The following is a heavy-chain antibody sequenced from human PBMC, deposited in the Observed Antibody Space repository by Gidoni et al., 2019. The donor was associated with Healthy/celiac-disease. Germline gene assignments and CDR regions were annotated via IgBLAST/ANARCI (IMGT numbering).Heavy chain of an antibody. J-gene: IGHJ4*02. Sequence: QVQLVQSGAEVKKPGSSVKVSCKASGCTFSSYTISWVRQAPGQGLEWMGRIIPILGIANYAQKFQGRVTITADKSTSTAYMELSSLRSEDTAVYYCASHHGSYRTRYYWGQGTLVTVSS. CDR2: IIPILGIA. D-gene: IGHD1-26*01. V-gene: IGHV1-69*02. CDR3: ASHHGSYRTRYY. CDR1: GCTFSSYT.